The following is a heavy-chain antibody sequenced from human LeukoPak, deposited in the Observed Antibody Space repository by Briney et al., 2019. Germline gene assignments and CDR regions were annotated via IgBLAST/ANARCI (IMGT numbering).Heavy chain of an antibody. J-gene: IGHJ4*02. V-gene: IGHV4-61*02. CDR3: ARGTLYSGWSYYFDY. CDR1: GGSISSGSYY. Sequence: SETLSLTCTVSGGSISSGSYYWSWIRQPAGKGLEWIGRIYTSGSTNYNPSLKSRVTISVDTSKNQFSLKLSSVTAADTAMYYCARGTLYSGWSYYFDYWGQGSQVTVSS. CDR2: IYTSGST. D-gene: IGHD6-19*01.